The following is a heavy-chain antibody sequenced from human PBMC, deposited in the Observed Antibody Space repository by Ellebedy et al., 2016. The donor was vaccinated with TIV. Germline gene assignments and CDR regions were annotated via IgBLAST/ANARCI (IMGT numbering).Heavy chain of an antibody. Sequence: AASVKVSCKASVYTFTSYYMHWVRQAPGQGLEGMGIINPSGGSTSYAQKFQGRVTMTRDTSTSTVYMELSSRRSEDTAVYYCASWGSGSLFDYWGQGTLVTVSS. CDR3: ASWGSGSLFDY. V-gene: IGHV1-46*01. CDR1: VYTFTSYY. CDR2: INPSGGST. D-gene: IGHD3-10*01. J-gene: IGHJ4*02.